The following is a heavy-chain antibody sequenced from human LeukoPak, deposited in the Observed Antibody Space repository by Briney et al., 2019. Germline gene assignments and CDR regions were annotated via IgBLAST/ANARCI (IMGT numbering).Heavy chain of an antibody. D-gene: IGHD1-26*01. CDR2: ISSSSSYI. CDR1: GFTFSSYS. CDR3: ASAKYGGSYSDY. Sequence: GGSLRLSCAASGFTFSSYSINWVRQAPGQGLEWVSSISSSSSYIYYADSVKGRFTISRDNAKNSLYLQMNSLRAEDTAVYYCASAKYGGSYSDYWGQGTLVTVSS. V-gene: IGHV3-21*01. J-gene: IGHJ4*02.